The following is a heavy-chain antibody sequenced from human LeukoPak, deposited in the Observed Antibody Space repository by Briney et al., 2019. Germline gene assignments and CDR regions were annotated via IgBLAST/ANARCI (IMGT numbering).Heavy chain of an antibody. CDR2: IYTSGST. CDR1: GGSISSYY. J-gene: IGHJ2*01. V-gene: IGHV4-4*07. Sequence: KPSETLSLNRTVSGGSISSYYWSWIRQPAGKGLEWIGRIYTSGSTNYNPSLKSRVTMSVDTSKNQFSLKLSSVTAADTAVYYCARSPPDTYYDFWSGYSVYWYFDLWGRGTLVTVSS. D-gene: IGHD3-3*01. CDR3: ARSPPDTYYDFWSGYSVYWYFDL.